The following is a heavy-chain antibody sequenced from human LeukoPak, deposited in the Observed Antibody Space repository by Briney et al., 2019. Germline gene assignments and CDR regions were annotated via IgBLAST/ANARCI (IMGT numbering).Heavy chain of an antibody. V-gene: IGHV5-51*01. D-gene: IGHD1-26*01. CDR1: GYSFTSYW. J-gene: IGHJ4*01. CDR3: ARPYLNIGSYPSYFDY. CDR2: IYPGDSDT. Sequence: GESLKISCKGSGYSFTSYWIGWVRQMPGKGLEWMGIIYPGDSDTRYSPSFQGQVTISADKSISTAYLQWSSLKASDTAMYYCARPYLNIGSYPSYFDYWGHGTLVTVSS.